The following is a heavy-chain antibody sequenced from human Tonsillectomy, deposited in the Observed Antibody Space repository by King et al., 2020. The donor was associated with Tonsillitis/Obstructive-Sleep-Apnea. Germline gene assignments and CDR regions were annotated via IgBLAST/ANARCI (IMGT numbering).Heavy chain of an antibody. Sequence: VQLVESGGGLVKPGGSLRLSCAASGFTFSNAWMNWVRQAPGKGLEWVGRIKSKTDGGTTDYAAPVKGRFTISRDDSKNTLYLQMNSLKTEDTAVYYCTTDLEGYCTNGVCYPGAFDIWGQGTMVTVSS. CDR1: GFTFSNAW. V-gene: IGHV3-15*07. CDR3: TTDLEGYCTNGVCYPGAFDI. D-gene: IGHD2-8*01. J-gene: IGHJ3*02. CDR2: IKSKTDGGTT.